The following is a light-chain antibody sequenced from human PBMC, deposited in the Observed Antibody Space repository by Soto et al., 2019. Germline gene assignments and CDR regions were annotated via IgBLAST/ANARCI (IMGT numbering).Light chain of an antibody. CDR2: EVS. V-gene: IGLV2-8*01. CDR3: SSYAGSNNNYV. J-gene: IGLJ1*01. CDR1: SSDVGSYNY. Sequence: QSALTQPPSASGSPGQSVTISCTGTSSDVGSYNYVSWYQQRPGKAPKFIIYEVSKRPSGVPDRFSGSKSGNTASLTVSGLQAEDEADYYCSSYAGSNNNYVFGTGTKLTVL.